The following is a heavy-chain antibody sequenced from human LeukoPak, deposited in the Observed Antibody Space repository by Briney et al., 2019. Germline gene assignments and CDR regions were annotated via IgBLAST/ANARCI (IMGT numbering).Heavy chain of an antibody. CDR3: ARDRRYFDWLLSIRDAFDI. CDR1: GYTFTGYY. J-gene: IGHJ3*02. D-gene: IGHD3-9*01. CDR2: INPNRGGT. V-gene: IGHV1-2*02. Sequence: ASVKVSCKASGYTFTGYYMHWVRQAPGQGLEWMGWINPNRGGTNYAQKFQGRVSMTRDTSISTAYMELSRLRSDDTAVYYCARDRRYFDWLLSIRDAFDIWGQGTMVTVSS.